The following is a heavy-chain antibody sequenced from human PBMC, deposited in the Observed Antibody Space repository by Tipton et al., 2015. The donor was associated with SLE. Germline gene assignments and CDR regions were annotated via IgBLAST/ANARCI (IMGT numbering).Heavy chain of an antibody. CDR2: IYYTGST. CDR3: ASLGDWYFDL. D-gene: IGHD3-10*01. Sequence: TLSLTCAVSGGSISSYYWSWIRQPPGKGLEWIGYIYYTGSTNYNPSLKSRVTTSVDPSKNQFSLKLSSVTAADTAVYYCASLGDWYFDLWGRGTLVTVSS. V-gene: IGHV4-59*08. CDR1: GGSISSYY. J-gene: IGHJ2*01.